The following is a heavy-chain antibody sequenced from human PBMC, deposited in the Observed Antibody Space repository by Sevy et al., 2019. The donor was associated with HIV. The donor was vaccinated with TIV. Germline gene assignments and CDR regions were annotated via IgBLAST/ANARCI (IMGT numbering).Heavy chain of an antibody. CDR1: GFTCSSYW. J-gene: IGHJ5*02. CDR3: ATSGTDT. V-gene: IGHV3-7*01. D-gene: IGHD1-26*01. Sequence: GGSLRLSCAASGFTCSSYWMNWIRQAPGKGLEWVANIKEDGGGKYDVDYVMGRFTISRDNAKNSLYLEMNTLRAEDTAAYYYATSGTDTWGQGTLVTVSS. CDR2: IKEDGGGK.